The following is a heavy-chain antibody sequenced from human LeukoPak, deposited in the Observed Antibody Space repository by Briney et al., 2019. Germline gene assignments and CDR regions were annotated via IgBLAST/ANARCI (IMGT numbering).Heavy chain of an antibody. CDR2: IRSKAEGETK. CDR1: RITFSNAW. CDR3: ATGIVTGTSR. Sequence: GGSLRLSCAVSRITFSNAWPSWVRQAPGKGLEWVGRIRSKAEGETKEYAASVKGRFTISRDDSKSRLYLQMSSLKTEDTAVYYCATGIVTGTSRWGQGTLVAVSS. D-gene: IGHD1-20*01. J-gene: IGHJ4*02. V-gene: IGHV3-15*01.